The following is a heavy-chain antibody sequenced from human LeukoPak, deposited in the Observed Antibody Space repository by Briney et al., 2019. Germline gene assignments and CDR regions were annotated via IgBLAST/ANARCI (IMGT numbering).Heavy chain of an antibody. V-gene: IGHV3-23*01. D-gene: IGHD2-2*02. Sequence: GGSLRLSCAASGFTFSSYAMSWVRQAPGKGLEWVSAISGSGGSTYYADSVKGRFTISRDNSKNTLYLQMNSLRAEDTAVYYCAKDLDCSSTSCYKDYWGQGTLVTVSS. CDR1: GFTFSSYA. J-gene: IGHJ4*02. CDR2: ISGSGGST. CDR3: AKDLDCSSTSCYKDY.